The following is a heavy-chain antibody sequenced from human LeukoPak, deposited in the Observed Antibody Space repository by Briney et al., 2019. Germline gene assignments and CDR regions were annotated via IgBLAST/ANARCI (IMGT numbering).Heavy chain of an antibody. Sequence: GGSLRLSCAASGFTVSSNYMSWVRQAPGKGLEWVSVIYSGGSTYYADSVKGRFTISRDNSKNTLSLQMNSLRLEDTAIYYCAKDSWSRNGIYDPFDIWGQETMVTVSS. CDR1: GFTVSSNY. D-gene: IGHD2-8*01. CDR2: IYSGGST. CDR3: AKDSWSRNGIYDPFDI. J-gene: IGHJ3*02. V-gene: IGHV3-53*01.